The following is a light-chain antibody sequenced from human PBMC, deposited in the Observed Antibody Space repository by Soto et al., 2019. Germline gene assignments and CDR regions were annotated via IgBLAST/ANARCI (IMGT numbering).Light chain of an antibody. Sequence: QSVLTQPRSVSGSPGQSVTFSCIGTSSDIGTYNFVSWYQQNPGKAPKLLIYDVTKRPSGVPDRFSGSKSGNTASLTISGLQSEDGADYYCCSYAVANTLVFGGGTQLTVL. CDR1: SSDIGTYNF. CDR2: DVT. J-gene: IGLJ3*02. V-gene: IGLV2-11*01. CDR3: CSYAVANTLV.